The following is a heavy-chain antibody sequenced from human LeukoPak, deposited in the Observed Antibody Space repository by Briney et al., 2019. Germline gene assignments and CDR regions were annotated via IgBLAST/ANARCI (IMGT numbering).Heavy chain of an antibody. D-gene: IGHD2-8*01. CDR2: IRYDGSNK. J-gene: IGHJ6*02. CDR3: ARDLYGSYYGMDV. Sequence: GGSLRLSCAASGFTFSSYGMHWVRQAPGKGLEWVAFIRYDGSNKYYADSVKGRFTISRDNSKNTLYLQMNSLRAEDTALYYCARDLYGSYYGMDVWGQGTTVTVSS. CDR1: GFTFSSYG. V-gene: IGHV3-30*02.